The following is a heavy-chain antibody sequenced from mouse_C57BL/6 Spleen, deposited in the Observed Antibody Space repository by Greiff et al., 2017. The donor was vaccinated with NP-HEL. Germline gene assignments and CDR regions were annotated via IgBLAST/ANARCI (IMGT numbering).Heavy chain of an antibody. CDR1: GFTFSDYG. Sequence: DVMLVESGGGLVKPGGSLKLSCAASGFTFSDYGMHWVRQAPEKGLEWVAYISSGSSTIYYADTVKGRFTISRDNAKNTLFLQMTSLRSEDTAMYYCARLRYDYYYAMDYWGQGTSVTVSS. J-gene: IGHJ4*01. V-gene: IGHV5-17*01. CDR2: ISSGSSTI. D-gene: IGHD2-4*01. CDR3: ARLRYDYYYAMDY.